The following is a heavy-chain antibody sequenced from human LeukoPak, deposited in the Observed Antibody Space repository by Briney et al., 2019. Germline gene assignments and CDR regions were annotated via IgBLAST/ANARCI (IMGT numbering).Heavy chain of an antibody. Sequence: SETLSLTCAVSGGSISSGGYSWSWIRQPPGKGLEWIGYIYYSGSTYYNPSLKSRVTISVDTSKNQFSLKLSSVTAADTAVYYCARGLGIAAAVWGQGTLVTVSS. V-gene: IGHV4-30-4*07. J-gene: IGHJ4*02. D-gene: IGHD6-13*01. CDR1: GGSISSGGYS. CDR3: ARGLGIAAAV. CDR2: IYYSGST.